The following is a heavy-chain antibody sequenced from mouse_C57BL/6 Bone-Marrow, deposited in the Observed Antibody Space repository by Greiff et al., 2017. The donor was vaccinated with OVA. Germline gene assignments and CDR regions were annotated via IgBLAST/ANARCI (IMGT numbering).Heavy chain of an antibody. CDR1: GYAFTNYL. CDR3: ARFGSTLYYYAMDY. V-gene: IGHV1-54*01. D-gene: IGHD1-1*01. J-gene: IGHJ4*01. CDR2: INPGSGGT. Sequence: ESGAELVRPGTSVKVSCKASGYAFTNYLIEWVKQRPGQGLEWIGVINPGSGGTNYNEKFKGKATLTADKSSSTAYMQLSSLTSEDSAVYFCARFGSTLYYYAMDYWGQGTSVTVSS.